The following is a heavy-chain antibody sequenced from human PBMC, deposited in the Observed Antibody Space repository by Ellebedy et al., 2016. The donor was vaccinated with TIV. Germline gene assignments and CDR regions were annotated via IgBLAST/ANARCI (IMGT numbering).Heavy chain of an antibody. D-gene: IGHD3-22*01. CDR3: ARDDSSGYYDYFDY. V-gene: IGHV3-66*01. CDR1: GFTVSSNY. Sequence: GESLKISCAASGFTVSSNYMSWVRQAPGKGLEWVSVIYSGGSTYYADSVKGRFTISRDNSKNTLYLQMNSLRAEDTAVYYCARDDSSGYYDYFDYWGQGTLVTVSS. CDR2: IYSGGST. J-gene: IGHJ4*02.